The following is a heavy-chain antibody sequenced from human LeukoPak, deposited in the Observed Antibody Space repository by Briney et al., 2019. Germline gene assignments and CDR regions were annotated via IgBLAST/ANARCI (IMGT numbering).Heavy chain of an antibody. D-gene: IGHD6-13*01. CDR3: ARARSAAGNFDF. Sequence: SETLSLTCTVSGGSISSGGYYWSWIRQHPGKGLEWIGYIYYSGSTYYNPSLKSRVTISADTSKNQFCLKLSSVTAADTAVYFCARARSAAGNFDFWGQGTLVTVSS. V-gene: IGHV4-31*03. J-gene: IGHJ4*02. CDR2: IYYSGST. CDR1: GGSISSGGYY.